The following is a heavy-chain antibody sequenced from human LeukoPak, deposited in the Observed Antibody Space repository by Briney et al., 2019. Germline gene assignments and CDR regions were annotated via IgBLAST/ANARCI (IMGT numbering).Heavy chain of an antibody. J-gene: IGHJ4*02. D-gene: IGHD3-22*01. CDR3: ARSAYYYDSSGYYYTFDY. V-gene: IGHV4-4*07. CDR1: GGSISSYY. Sequence: SETLSLTCTVSGGSISSYYWSWIRQPAGKGLEWIGRIYTSGSTNYNPSLKSRVTMSVDTSKNQFSLKLSSVTAADTAVYYCARSAYYYDSSGYYYTFDYWGQGTLVTVSS. CDR2: IYTSGST.